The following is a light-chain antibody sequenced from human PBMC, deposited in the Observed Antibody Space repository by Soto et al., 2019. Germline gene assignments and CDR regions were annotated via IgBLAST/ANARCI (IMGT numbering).Light chain of an antibody. CDR2: DAS. CDR3: QQRSNWPPTWT. CDR1: QSVGSY. Sequence: EIVLTQSPATLSLSPGERATLSSRASQSVGSYLAWYQQKPGQAPRLLIYDASIRATGIPARFSGSGSGTDFTLTISSLEPEDFAVYYCQQRSNWPPTWTFGQGTKVEIK. J-gene: IGKJ1*01. V-gene: IGKV3-11*01.